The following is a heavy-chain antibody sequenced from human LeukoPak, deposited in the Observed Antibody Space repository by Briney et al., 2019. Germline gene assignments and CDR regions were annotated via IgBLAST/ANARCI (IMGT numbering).Heavy chain of an antibody. J-gene: IGHJ4*02. CDR3: ARDSIAALLDY. Sequence: GGSLRLYCAASGFTFSSYSMNWVRQAPGKGLEGVSSISSSSSYIYYADSVKGRFTISRDNAKNSLYLQMNSLRAEDTAVYSCARDSIAALLDYWGQGTLVTVSS. V-gene: IGHV3-21*01. CDR2: ISSSSSYI. D-gene: IGHD6-6*01. CDR1: GFTFSSYS.